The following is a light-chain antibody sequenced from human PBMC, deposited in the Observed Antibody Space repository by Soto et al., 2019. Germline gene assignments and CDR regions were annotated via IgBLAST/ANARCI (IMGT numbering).Light chain of an antibody. CDR2: DAS. J-gene: IGKJ2*01. Sequence: EIVLTQSPATLSLSPGERATLSCRASRAVASYLAWYQQKPGQPPRLLIYDASYRAAGIPARFSGSGSGADFTLTISSLEPEDFAVYYCQQRTDWPPYTFGQGTKLEI. V-gene: IGKV3-11*01. CDR1: RAVASY. CDR3: QQRTDWPPYT.